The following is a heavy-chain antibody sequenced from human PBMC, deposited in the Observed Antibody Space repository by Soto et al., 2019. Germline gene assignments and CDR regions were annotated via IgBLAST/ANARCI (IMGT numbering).Heavy chain of an antibody. CDR3: ARYGYSSSARFFDY. V-gene: IGHV4-38-2*01. CDR1: GHSISSGFYY. D-gene: IGHD5-12*01. J-gene: IGHJ4*02. Sequence: SETLSLTCAVSGHSISSGFYYWGWVRQPPGKGLEWIGSIYHTESTYYNPSLKSRVTMSVDTSKNQLSLKLSSMTAADTAVYFCARYGYSSSARFFDYWGQGTRVTVSS. CDR2: IYHTEST.